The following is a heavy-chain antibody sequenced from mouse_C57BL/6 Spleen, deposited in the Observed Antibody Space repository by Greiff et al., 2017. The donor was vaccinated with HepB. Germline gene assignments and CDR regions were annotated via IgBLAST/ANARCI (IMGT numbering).Heavy chain of an antibody. CDR2: IDPEDGDT. D-gene: IGHD2-2*01. CDR3: TTWGYDGWFAY. J-gene: IGHJ3*01. CDR1: GFNIKDYY. V-gene: IGHV14-1*01. Sequence: EVQLQQSGAELVRPGASVKLSCTASGFNIKDYYMHWVKQRPEQGLEWIGRIDPEDGDTEYAPKFQGKATMTADTSSNTAYLQRSSLTSEDTAVYYCTTWGYDGWFAYWGQGTLVTVSA.